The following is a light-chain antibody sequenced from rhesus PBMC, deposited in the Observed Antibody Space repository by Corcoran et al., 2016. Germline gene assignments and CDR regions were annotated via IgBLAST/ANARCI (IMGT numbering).Light chain of an antibody. CDR1: QGISNY. Sequence: DIQMTQSPSSLSASVGDRVTITCRASQGISNYLSWYQQKPGKAPKRLNYAESSLESGVPSRFSGSGYGTEFNLTIRSLQPEDFAAYYCLQYNSKPYSFGQGTKVEIK. J-gene: IGKJ2*01. V-gene: IGKV1-36*01. CDR3: LQYNSKPYS. CDR2: AES.